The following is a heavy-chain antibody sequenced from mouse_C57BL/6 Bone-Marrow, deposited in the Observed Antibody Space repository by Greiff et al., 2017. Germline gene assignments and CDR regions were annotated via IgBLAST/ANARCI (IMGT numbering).Heavy chain of an antibody. CDR2: INPNNGGT. CDR1: GYTFTDYY. Sequence: EVQLQQSGPELVKPGASVKISCKASGYTFTDYYMNWVKQSHGKSLEWIGDINPNNGGTSYNQKFKGKATLTVDKSSSTAYMELRSLTSEDSAVYYCARHGKDWMDYWGQGTSVTVSS. V-gene: IGHV1-26*01. J-gene: IGHJ4*01. CDR3: ARHGKDWMDY. D-gene: IGHD1-1*01.